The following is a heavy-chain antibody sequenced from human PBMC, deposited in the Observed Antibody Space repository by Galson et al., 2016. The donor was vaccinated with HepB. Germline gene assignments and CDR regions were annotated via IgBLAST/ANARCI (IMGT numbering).Heavy chain of an antibody. V-gene: IGHV3-23*01. J-gene: IGHJ3*02. D-gene: IGHD6-19*01. CDR1: GFSISIYS. Sequence: SLRLSCAASGFSISIYSMNWVRQAPGKGLEWVAAIRGGGTGTSYTDSVKGRFTISRDNSKNTLYLQMNSLRAEDAAVYYCEKISLDGNNSGWGGSFHIWGQGTRVTVSS. CDR2: IRGGGTGT. CDR3: EKISLDGNNSGWGGSFHI.